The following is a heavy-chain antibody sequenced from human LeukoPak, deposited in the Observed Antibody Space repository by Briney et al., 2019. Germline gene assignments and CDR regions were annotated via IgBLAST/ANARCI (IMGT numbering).Heavy chain of an antibody. V-gene: IGHV3-11*06. Sequence: PGGSLRLSCAASGFTFSDYYMSWIRQAPGKGLEWVSYISSSSSYTNYADSVKGRFTISRDNAKNSLYLQMNSLRAEDTAVYYCARDRGQQLQSYYYYGMDVWGKGTTVTVSS. J-gene: IGHJ6*04. CDR1: GFTFSDYY. CDR3: ARDRGQQLQSYYYYGMDV. D-gene: IGHD6-13*01. CDR2: ISSSSSYT.